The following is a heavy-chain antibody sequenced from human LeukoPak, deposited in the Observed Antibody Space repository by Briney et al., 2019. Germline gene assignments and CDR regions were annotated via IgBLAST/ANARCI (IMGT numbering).Heavy chain of an antibody. V-gene: IGHV3-23*01. Sequence: PGGSLRLSCAASGFTFSSYAMSWVRQAPGEGLEWVSAISGSGGSTYYADSVKGRFTISRDNSKNTLYLQMNSLRAEDTAVYYCANHLGFNVLLWFGELFYGMDVWGQGTTVTVSS. D-gene: IGHD3-10*01. CDR1: GFTFSSYA. CDR3: ANHLGFNVLLWFGELFYGMDV. CDR2: ISGSGGST. J-gene: IGHJ6*02.